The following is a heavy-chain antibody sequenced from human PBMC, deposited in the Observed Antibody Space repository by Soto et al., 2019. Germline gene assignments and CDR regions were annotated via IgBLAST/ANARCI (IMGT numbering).Heavy chain of an antibody. CDR3: ARVTYYYGSGSYWAYFDY. CDR2: ISYDGSNK. CDR1: GFTFSSYA. J-gene: IGHJ4*02. Sequence: VGSLRLSCAASGFTFSSYAMHWVRQAPGKGLEWVAVISYDGSNKYYADSVKGRFTISRDNSKNTLYLQMNSLRAEDTAVYYCARVTYYYGSGSYWAYFDYWGQGTLVTVSS. V-gene: IGHV3-30-3*01. D-gene: IGHD3-10*01.